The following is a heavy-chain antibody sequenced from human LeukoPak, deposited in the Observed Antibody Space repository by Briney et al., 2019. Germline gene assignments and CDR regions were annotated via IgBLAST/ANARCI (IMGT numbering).Heavy chain of an antibody. V-gene: IGHV3-30*02. Sequence: GGSLRLSCAASGFTFSSYGMHWVRQAPGKGLEWVAFIRYDGSNKYYADSVKGRFTISRDNAKNSLYLQMNSLRAEDTAVYYCAADPVVRYYYYGMDVWGQGTTVTVSS. CDR1: GFTFSSYG. D-gene: IGHD2-21*01. J-gene: IGHJ6*02. CDR2: IRYDGSNK. CDR3: AADPVVRYYYYGMDV.